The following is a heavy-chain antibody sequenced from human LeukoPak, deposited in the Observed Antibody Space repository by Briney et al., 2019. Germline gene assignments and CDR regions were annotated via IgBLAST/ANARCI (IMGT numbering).Heavy chain of an antibody. V-gene: IGHV1-18*01. D-gene: IGHD3-10*01. CDR1: GYTFTSYG. CDR3: ARDLGDFTCYYGSGSAYPYFYY. J-gene: IGHJ4*02. Sequence: ASVKVSCKASGYTFTSYGISWVRQAPGQGLEWMGWISAYNGNTNYAQKLQGRVTMTTDTSTSTAYMELRSLRSDDTAVYYCARDLGDFTCYYGSGSAYPYFYYWGRGTLVTVSS. CDR2: ISAYNGNT.